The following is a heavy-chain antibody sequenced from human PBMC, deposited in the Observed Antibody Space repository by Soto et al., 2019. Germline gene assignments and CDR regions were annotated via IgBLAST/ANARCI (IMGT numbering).Heavy chain of an antibody. Sequence: GASVKLSCKASGYTFTSYDINWVRQATGQGLEWIGWMNANSGNTDYAQKFQERVTITRDTSTSTAYMELSSLRSEDTAVYYCAAAEHMPPWRSYEIDYWGQGTLVTLSS. V-gene: IGHV1-8*01. CDR1: GYTFTSYD. CDR3: AAAEHMPPWRSYEIDY. J-gene: IGHJ4*02. D-gene: IGHD2-21*01. CDR2: MNANSGNT.